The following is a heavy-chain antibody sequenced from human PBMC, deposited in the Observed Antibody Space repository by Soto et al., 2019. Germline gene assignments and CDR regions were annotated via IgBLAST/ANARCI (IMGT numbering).Heavy chain of an antibody. V-gene: IGHV1-69*01. CDR2: IIPIFGTA. Sequence: QVQLVQSGAEVKKPGSSVKVSCKASGGTFSSYAISWVRQAPGQGLEWMGGIIPIFGTANYAQKFQGRVTITADESTSTAYMELSSLRSEDTAVYYCVRDMGYYDSRGAAFDIWGQGTMVTVSS. CDR3: VRDMGYYDSRGAAFDI. CDR1: GGTFSSYA. D-gene: IGHD3-22*01. J-gene: IGHJ3*02.